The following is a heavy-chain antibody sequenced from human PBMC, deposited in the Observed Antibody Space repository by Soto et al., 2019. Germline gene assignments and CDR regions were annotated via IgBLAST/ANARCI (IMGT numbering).Heavy chain of an antibody. D-gene: IGHD3-16*02. V-gene: IGHV3-74*01. CDR1: GFTFSTYW. CDR2: INTDGSTI. CDR3: ATAGSFRFDY. J-gene: IGHJ4*02. Sequence: EVQLVESGGDLVQPGGSLRLSCAASGFTFSTYWMHWARQAPGKGLVWVSRINTDGSTINYADSVKGRFTISRDNARNTLYLQMNSLRDEDTAVYYCATAGSFRFDYWGQGSLVTVSS.